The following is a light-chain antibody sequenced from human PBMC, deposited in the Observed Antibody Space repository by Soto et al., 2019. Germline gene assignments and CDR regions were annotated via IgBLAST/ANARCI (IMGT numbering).Light chain of an antibody. V-gene: IGKV3-11*01. CDR2: DAS. CDR3: QQRSNWPPIYT. Sequence: EIVLTQSPGALSLTPGERATLSCRASQSLSSNYLAWYQQKPGQAPRLLIYDASNRATGIPARFSGSGSGTDFTLTISSLEPEDFAVYYCQQRSNWPPIYTFGPGAKADI. J-gene: IGKJ3*01. CDR1: QSLSSNY.